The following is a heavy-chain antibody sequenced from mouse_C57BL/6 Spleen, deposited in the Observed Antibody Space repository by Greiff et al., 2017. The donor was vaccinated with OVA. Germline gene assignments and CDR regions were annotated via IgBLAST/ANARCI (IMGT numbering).Heavy chain of an antibody. Sequence: EVQGVESGGGLVKPGGSLKLSCAASGFTFSSYAMSWVRQTPEKRLEWVATISDGGSYTYYPDNVKGRFTISRDNAKNNLYLQMSHLKSEDTAMYYCASLPTMITNMDYWGQGTSVTVSS. CDR1: GFTFSSYA. CDR2: ISDGGSYT. V-gene: IGHV5-4*01. CDR3: ASLPTMITNMDY. D-gene: IGHD2-4*01. J-gene: IGHJ4*01.